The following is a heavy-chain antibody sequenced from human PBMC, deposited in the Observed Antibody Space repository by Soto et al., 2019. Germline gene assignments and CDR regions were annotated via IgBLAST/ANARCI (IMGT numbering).Heavy chain of an antibody. Sequence: GSLRLSCSASGFTVSCYAMHWVHQVPGKGLDYVSAISNNGGNTHYADSVNGRFTISRDNSKNTLYLQMSSLRVEDTAVYYCVKALSARYTSTRSFDIWGQGTMVTVSS. CDR2: ISNNGGNT. J-gene: IGHJ3*02. D-gene: IGHD2-2*02. V-gene: IGHV3-64D*06. CDR1: GFTVSCYA. CDR3: VKALSARYTSTRSFDI.